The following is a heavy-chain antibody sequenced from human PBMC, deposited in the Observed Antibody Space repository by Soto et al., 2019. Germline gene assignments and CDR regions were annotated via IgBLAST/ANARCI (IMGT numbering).Heavy chain of an antibody. V-gene: IGHV4-59*08. J-gene: IGHJ4*02. Sequence: QVQLQESGPGLVKPSETLSLTCTVSGSSIRTYYWTWVRQPPGKGLEWIGYVSDTGTTKYSPSLKSRLTISVDTSNNQFSLKLKSVTAADTAMYYCARVTGYTSGWYEFADYWGQGTLVTVSS. CDR2: VSDTGTT. D-gene: IGHD6-19*01. CDR3: ARVTGYTSGWYEFADY. CDR1: GSSIRTYY.